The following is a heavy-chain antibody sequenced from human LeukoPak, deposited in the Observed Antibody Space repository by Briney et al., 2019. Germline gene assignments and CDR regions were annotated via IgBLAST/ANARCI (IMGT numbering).Heavy chain of an antibody. CDR3: AREPYCSSTSCPREHAFDI. CDR1: GFTFSDYY. Sequence: GGSLRLSCAASGFTFSDYYMSWIRQAPGKGLEWVSYISSSGSTIYYPDSMKGRCTISKDNASNSLYLQMNSLRAEDTALYYCAREPYCSSTSCPREHAFDIWGQGTMVTVSS. CDR2: ISSSGSTI. V-gene: IGHV3-11*04. D-gene: IGHD2-2*01. J-gene: IGHJ3*02.